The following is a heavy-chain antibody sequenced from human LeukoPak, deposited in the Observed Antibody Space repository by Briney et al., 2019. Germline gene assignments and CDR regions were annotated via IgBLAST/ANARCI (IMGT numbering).Heavy chain of an antibody. D-gene: IGHD3-22*01. Sequence: VASVKVSCKASGYTFTSYYMHWVRQAPGQGLEWMGIINPSGGSTSYAQKFQGRVAMTRDTSTSTVYMELSSLRSEDTAVYYCARARITMIVVVITSLDYWGQGTLVTVSS. CDR3: ARARITMIVVVITSLDY. CDR1: GYTFTSYY. J-gene: IGHJ4*02. CDR2: INPSGGST. V-gene: IGHV1-46*01.